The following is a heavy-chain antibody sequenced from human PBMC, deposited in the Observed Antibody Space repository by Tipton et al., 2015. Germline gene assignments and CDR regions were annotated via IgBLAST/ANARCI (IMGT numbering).Heavy chain of an antibody. J-gene: IGHJ6*02. CDR1: GFTFSNYA. Sequence: GSLRLSCAASGFTFSNYAMNWVRQAPGKGLEWVSSIDRGYTYIYYADSVKGRFTISRDNAKNSLYLQMTSLRVEDTAVYYCARDSGYNGLDVWGQGTTVTVSS. V-gene: IGHV3-21*01. CDR3: ARDSGYNGLDV. CDR2: IDRGYTYI.